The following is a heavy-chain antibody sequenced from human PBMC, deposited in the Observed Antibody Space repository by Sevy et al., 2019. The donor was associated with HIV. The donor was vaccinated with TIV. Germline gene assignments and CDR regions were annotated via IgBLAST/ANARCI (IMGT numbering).Heavy chain of an antibody. D-gene: IGHD2-15*01. V-gene: IGHV3-30*18. CDR3: AKDGGHIDIDY. CDR1: GFTFKYHG. J-gene: IGHJ4*02. Sequence: GGSLRPSCAASGFTFKYHGMHWVRQAPGKGLEWLSLISIDGSNKYYADSVKGRFTISRDNAKNTVSVQMNSLRPEDTATYYCAKDGGHIDIDYWGQGILVTVSS. CDR2: ISIDGSNK.